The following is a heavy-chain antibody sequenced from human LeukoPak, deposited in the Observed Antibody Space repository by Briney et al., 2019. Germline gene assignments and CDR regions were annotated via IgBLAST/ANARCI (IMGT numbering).Heavy chain of an antibody. CDR2: VSAYNGNT. V-gene: IGHV1-18*01. J-gene: IGHJ4*02. Sequence: ASVKVSCKASGYTFTSYGISWVRQAPGQGLEWMGWVSAYNGNTDYPQTLQGRVTMTTDTSTSTAYMELRSLRSDDTAVYYCARDYGGNPPLSYFDYWGQGTLVAVSS. D-gene: IGHD4-23*01. CDR3: ARDYGGNPPLSYFDY. CDR1: GYTFTSYG.